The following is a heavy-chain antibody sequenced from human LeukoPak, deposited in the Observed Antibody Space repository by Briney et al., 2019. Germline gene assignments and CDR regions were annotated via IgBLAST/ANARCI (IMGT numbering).Heavy chain of an antibody. Sequence: GGSLRLSCAASGFTFSSYGMNWVRQAPGKGLEWVSSISSSSSYIYYADSVKGRFTISRDNAKNSLYLQMNSLRAEDTAVYYCARDGRQWLVRGYFDYWGQGTLVTVSS. J-gene: IGHJ4*02. CDR1: GFTFSSYG. CDR2: ISSSSSYI. V-gene: IGHV3-21*01. CDR3: ARDGRQWLVRGYFDY. D-gene: IGHD6-19*01.